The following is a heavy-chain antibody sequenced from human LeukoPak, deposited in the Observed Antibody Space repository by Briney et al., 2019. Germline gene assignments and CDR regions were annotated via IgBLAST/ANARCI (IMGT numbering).Heavy chain of an antibody. CDR1: RFSFSSSE. J-gene: IGHJ4*02. CDR2: ISTTGSDI. Sequence: GGSLRLSCVASRFSFSSSEMSWVRQAPGKGLEWLSYISTTGSDIIYADSVKGRFTMSRDNAKNPLFLQMDSLRAEDTAVYYCASRVPDYWGQGTLVIVSP. V-gene: IGHV3-48*03. CDR3: ASRVPDY. D-gene: IGHD3-10*01.